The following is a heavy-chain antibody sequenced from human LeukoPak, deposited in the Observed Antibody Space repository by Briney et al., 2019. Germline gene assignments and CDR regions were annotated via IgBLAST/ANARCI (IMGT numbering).Heavy chain of an antibody. Sequence: GGALRLSCAASGFTFSSYERDWVRQAPGKGLGLVSYISSSGSTIYYADSVGGRFTISRDNAKDSLYLQTNSLRAEDTAVYYCARGPRIAAAGSAYYYYYYMDVWGKGTTVTISS. CDR3: ARGPRIAAAGSAYYYYYYMDV. J-gene: IGHJ6*03. D-gene: IGHD6-13*01. V-gene: IGHV3-48*03. CDR1: GFTFSSYE. CDR2: ISSSGSTI.